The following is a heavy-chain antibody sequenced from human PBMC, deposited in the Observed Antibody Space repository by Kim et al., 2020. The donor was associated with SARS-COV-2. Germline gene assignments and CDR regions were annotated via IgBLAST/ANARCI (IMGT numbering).Heavy chain of an antibody. J-gene: IGHJ3*02. CDR1: GYTFTGYY. Sequence: ASVKVSCKASGYTFTGYYMHWVRQAPGQGLEWMGWINPNSGGTNYAQKFQGRVTMTRDTSISTAYMELSRLRSDDTAVYYCARALIVGAMRAFDIWGQGTMVTVSS. D-gene: IGHD1-26*01. V-gene: IGHV1-2*02. CDR2: INPNSGGT. CDR3: ARALIVGAMRAFDI.